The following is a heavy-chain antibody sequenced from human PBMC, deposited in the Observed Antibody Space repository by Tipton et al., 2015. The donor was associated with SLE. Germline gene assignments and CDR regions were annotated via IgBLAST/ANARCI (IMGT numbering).Heavy chain of an antibody. CDR3: ARERIAAAATGWFDP. J-gene: IGHJ5*02. Sequence: GLVKPSQTLSLTCAISGDSVSSNSAAWNWIRQSPSRGLEWLGRTYYRSKWYNDYAVSVKSRITINPDTSKNQFSLKLRSVTAADTAVYYCARERIAAAATGWFDPWGQGTLVTVSS. CDR1: GDSVSSNSAA. V-gene: IGHV6-1*01. CDR2: TYYRSKWYN. D-gene: IGHD6-13*01.